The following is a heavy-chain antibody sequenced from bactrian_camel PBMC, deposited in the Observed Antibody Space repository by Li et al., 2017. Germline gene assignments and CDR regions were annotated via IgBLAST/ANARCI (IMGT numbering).Heavy chain of an antibody. V-gene: IGHV3S53*01. Sequence: HVQLVESGGGSVQAGATLKLSCATSGFDISRYAMAWFRRAPGQQREGVAFIASDAQIAFGDSVQGRFTISRDNANNMVYLQMNNLNTEDTALYFCAAGRDRPNYWGQGTQVTV. CDR3: AAGRDRPNY. CDR2: IASDAQI. J-gene: IGHJ4*01. CDR1: GFDISRYA.